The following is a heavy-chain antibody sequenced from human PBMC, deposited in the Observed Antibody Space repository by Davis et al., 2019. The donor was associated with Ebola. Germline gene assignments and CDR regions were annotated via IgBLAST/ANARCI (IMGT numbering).Heavy chain of an antibody. J-gene: IGHJ4*02. D-gene: IGHD3-22*01. CDR3: ARDEAYYYDSSGYYRLNYFDY. CDR1: GGSISSSSYY. Sequence: MPSETLSLTCTVSGGSISSSSYYWGWIRQPPGKGLEWIGSIYYSGSTYYNPSLKSRVTISVDTSKNQFSLKLSSVTAADTAVYYCARDEAYYYDSSGYYRLNYFDYWGQGTLVTVSS. V-gene: IGHV4-39*02. CDR2: IYYSGST.